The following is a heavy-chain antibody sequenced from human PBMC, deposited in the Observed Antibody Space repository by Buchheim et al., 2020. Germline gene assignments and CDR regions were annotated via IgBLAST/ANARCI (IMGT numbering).Heavy chain of an antibody. V-gene: IGHV1-69*06. CDR2: IIPIFGTA. CDR1: GGTFSSYA. D-gene: IGHD2-15*01. J-gene: IGHJ6*02. CDR3: ARGWGYCSGGSCYKGGYYYYGMDV. Sequence: QVQLVQSGAEVKKPGSSVKVSCKASGGTFSSYAISWVRQAPGQGLEWMGGIIPIFGTANYAQKFQGRVTITADKSTSTAYMELSSLRSKDTAVYYCARGWGYCSGGSCYKGGYYYYGMDVWGQGTT.